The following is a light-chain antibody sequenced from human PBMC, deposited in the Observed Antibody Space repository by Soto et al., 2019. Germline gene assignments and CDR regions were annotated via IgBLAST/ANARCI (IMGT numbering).Light chain of an antibody. Sequence: QSALTQPASVSGSPGQSITIPCTGTSSDVGGYNYVSWYQQHPGKAPKLMLYDVSNRPSGVSNRFSGCKSGNTASLTISGRQAEDEAEYYCSSYTSSSTLLFGTGTKGPS. CDR2: DVS. J-gene: IGLJ1*01. CDR3: SSYTSSSTLL. CDR1: SSDVGGYNY. V-gene: IGLV2-14*01.